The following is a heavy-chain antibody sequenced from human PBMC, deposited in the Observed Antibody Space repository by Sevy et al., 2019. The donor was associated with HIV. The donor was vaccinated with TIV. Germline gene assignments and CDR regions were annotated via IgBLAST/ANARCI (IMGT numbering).Heavy chain of an antibody. CDR3: ARDSRLYCSGGRCYDPAFDI. CDR2: IWYDGSNK. D-gene: IGHD2-15*01. CDR1: GFTFSSYG. J-gene: IGHJ3*02. V-gene: IGHV3-33*01. Sequence: GGSLRLSCAASGFTFSSYGMHWVRQAPGKGLEWVAVIWYDGSNKYYADSVKGRFTISRDNSKNTLYLQMNSLRAEDRAGYYWARDSRLYCSGGRCYDPAFDIWGQGTMVTVSS.